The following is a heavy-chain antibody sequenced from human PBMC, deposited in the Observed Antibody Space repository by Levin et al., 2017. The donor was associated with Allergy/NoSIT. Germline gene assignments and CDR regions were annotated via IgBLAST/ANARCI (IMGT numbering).Heavy chain of an antibody. CDR3: ARPDHLAASLFQH. J-gene: IGHJ1*01. CDR1: GGSISSSSYY. Sequence: KASETLSLTCTVSGGSISSSSYYWGWIRQPPGKGLEWIGSIYYSGSTYYNPSLKSRVTISVDTSKNQFSLKLSSLTAADTAVYDCARPDHLAASLFQHWGQGTLVTVSS. CDR2: IYYSGST. V-gene: IGHV4-39*01. D-gene: IGHD6-25*01.